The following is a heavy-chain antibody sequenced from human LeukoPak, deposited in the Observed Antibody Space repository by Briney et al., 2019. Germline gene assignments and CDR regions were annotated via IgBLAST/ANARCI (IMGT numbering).Heavy chain of an antibody. Sequence: SETLSLTCAVYGGSFSGYYWSWIRQPPGKGLEWIGEINHSGSTNYNPSLKSRVTISVDTSKNQFSLKLSSVTAADTAVYYCARGRYSSSWKYYFDYWGQGTLVTVSS. CDR1: GGSFSGYY. CDR2: INHSGST. D-gene: IGHD6-13*01. V-gene: IGHV4-34*01. J-gene: IGHJ4*02. CDR3: ARGRYSSSWKYYFDY.